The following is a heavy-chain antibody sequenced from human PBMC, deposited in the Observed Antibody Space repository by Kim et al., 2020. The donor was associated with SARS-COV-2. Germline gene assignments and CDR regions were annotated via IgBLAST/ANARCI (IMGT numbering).Heavy chain of an antibody. V-gene: IGHV6-1*01. Sequence: YNQYAVSVKSRRTINPDTSKDQFSLQLNSVTPEDTAVYYCVRGVPRHFDFWGQGTPVTVSS. D-gene: IGHD3-16*01. J-gene: IGHJ4*02. CDR3: VRGVPRHFDF. CDR2: YN.